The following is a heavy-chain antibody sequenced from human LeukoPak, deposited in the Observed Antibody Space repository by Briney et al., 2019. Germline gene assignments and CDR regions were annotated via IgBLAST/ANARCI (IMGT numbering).Heavy chain of an antibody. Sequence: ASVKVSCKASGYTFTSYGISWVRQAPGQGLEWMGWISAYNGNTNYAQKLQGRVTMTADTSTSTAYMELRSLRSDDTAVYYCATDIVVVVAATTTDYWGQGTLVTVSS. CDR3: ATDIVVVVAATTTDY. CDR2: ISAYNGNT. J-gene: IGHJ4*02. V-gene: IGHV1-18*01. D-gene: IGHD2-15*01. CDR1: GYTFTSYG.